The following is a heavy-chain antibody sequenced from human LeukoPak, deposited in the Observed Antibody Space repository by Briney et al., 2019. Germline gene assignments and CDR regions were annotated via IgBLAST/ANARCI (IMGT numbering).Heavy chain of an antibody. J-gene: IGHJ4*02. CDR3: ARVEDCGGDCFVRNFFDY. V-gene: IGHV4-34*01. Sequence: PSETLSLTCAVYGGSFSGYYWSWIRQPPGKGLEWIGETNHSGSTNYNPSLKSRVTISVDTSKNQFSLKLSSVTAADTAVYYCARVEDCGGDCFVRNFFDYWGQGTLVTVSS. CDR2: TNHSGST. D-gene: IGHD2-21*02. CDR1: GGSFSGYY.